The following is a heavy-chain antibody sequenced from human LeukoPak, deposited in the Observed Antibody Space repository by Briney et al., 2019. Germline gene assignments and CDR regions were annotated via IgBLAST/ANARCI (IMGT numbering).Heavy chain of an antibody. Sequence: PSETLSLTCTVSGGSISSGGYYWSWIRQHPGKGLEWIGYIYYSGSTYYNPSLKSRVTISVDTSKNQFSLKLSSVTAADTAVYYCARVVLVATVTSFDYWGQGTLVTVSS. CDR1: GGSISSGGYY. CDR2: IYYSGST. V-gene: IGHV4-31*03. CDR3: ARVVLVATVTSFDY. D-gene: IGHD4-11*01. J-gene: IGHJ4*02.